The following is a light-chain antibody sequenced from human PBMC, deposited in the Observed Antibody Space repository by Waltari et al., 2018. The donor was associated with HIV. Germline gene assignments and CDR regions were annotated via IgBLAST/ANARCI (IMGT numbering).Light chain of an antibody. V-gene: IGLV4-60*02. CDR2: LEGGGGY. CDR3: ETWDSSTWV. Sequence: QPVLTQSSSASASLGSSVKPTCTLTSGHSRNIIPGHQQQPGKAPRYLMKLEGGGGYNKGSGVPDRFSGSSAGADRYLTISNLQFEDEADYYCETWDSSTWVFGGGTKVTVL. CDR1: SGHSRNI. J-gene: IGLJ3*02.